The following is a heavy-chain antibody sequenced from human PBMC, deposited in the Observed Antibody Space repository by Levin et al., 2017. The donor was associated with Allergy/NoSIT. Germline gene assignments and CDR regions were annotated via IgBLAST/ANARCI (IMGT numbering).Heavy chain of an antibody. J-gene: IGHJ4*02. V-gene: IGHV3-53*01. CDR1: GFTVSSNY. Sequence: GGSLRLSCAASGFTVSSNYMSWVRQAPGKGLEWVSVIYSGGSTYYADSVKGRFTISRDNSKNTLYLQMNSLRAEDTAVYYCARSQPRSAYCGGDCYSWGYYFDYWGQGTLVTVSS. CDR2: IYSGGST. D-gene: IGHD2-21*02. CDR3: ARSQPRSAYCGGDCYSWGYYFDY.